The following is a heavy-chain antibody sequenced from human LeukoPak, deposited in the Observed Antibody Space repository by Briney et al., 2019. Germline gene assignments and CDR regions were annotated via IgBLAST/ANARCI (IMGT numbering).Heavy chain of an antibody. D-gene: IGHD5-18*01. CDR1: GFTFSSFC. Sequence: GGSLRLSCAASGFTFSSFCMTWARQAPGKGLEWVANIKRDGSEKYYVESMKGRFTISRDNAKNSLYLQMNSLRAEDTAVYYCARAPLLSSDTRYYHGMDVWGQGTTVTVSS. J-gene: IGHJ6*02. CDR2: IKRDGSEK. CDR3: ARAPLLSSDTRYYHGMDV. V-gene: IGHV3-7*01.